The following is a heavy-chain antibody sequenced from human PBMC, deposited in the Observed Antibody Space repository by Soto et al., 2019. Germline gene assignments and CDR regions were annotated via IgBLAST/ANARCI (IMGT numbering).Heavy chain of an antibody. J-gene: IGHJ6*02. D-gene: IGHD6-13*01. CDR1: GFTFSTYG. CDR3: ATDGAAGSGIEV. Sequence: EMQLVESGGGLVKPGGSLRLSCAASGFTFSTYGMNWVRQAPGKGLEWVSSISSGSEYIYYADSLKGRLTISRDNARNSLYRQLNSLRAENTGVYYCATDGAAGSGIEVWGQGTTVTVSS. CDR2: ISSGSEYI. V-gene: IGHV3-21*01.